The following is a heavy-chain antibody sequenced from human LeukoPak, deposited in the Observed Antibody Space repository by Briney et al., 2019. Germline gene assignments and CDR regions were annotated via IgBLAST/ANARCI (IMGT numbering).Heavy chain of an antibody. V-gene: IGHV5-51*01. CDR2: IYPTDSDT. J-gene: IGHJ3*02. D-gene: IGHD6-13*01. Sequence: GESLKISCKGSGYSFTSYWIGWVRQMPGKGLEWMGIIYPTDSDTRYRPSFQGQVSISADESIGTAYLQWSSLKASDTAMYYCARGKRDYSSTPRAFDIRGQGTMVTVSS. CDR1: GYSFTSYW. CDR3: ARGKRDYSSTPRAFDI.